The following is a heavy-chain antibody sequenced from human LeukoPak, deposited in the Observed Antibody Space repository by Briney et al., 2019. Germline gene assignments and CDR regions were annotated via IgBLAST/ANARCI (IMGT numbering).Heavy chain of an antibody. D-gene: IGHD5-12*01. CDR2: IYSGGSI. Sequence: GGSLRLSCAASGFSVSNYYMHWVRQAPGKGLEWVSVIYSGGSIYYADSVKGRFIISRDNSKNTLDLQLNSLRAEDTAVYYCASDIVATIRSYWGQGTLVTVSS. J-gene: IGHJ4*02. V-gene: IGHV3-66*01. CDR1: GFSVSNYY. CDR3: ASDIVATIRSY.